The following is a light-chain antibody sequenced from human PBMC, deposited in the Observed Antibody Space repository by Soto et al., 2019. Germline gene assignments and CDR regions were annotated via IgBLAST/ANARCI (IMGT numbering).Light chain of an antibody. V-gene: IGKV1-5*01. J-gene: IGKJ1*01. Sequence: DIQMTQSPSALSTSVGDRFTITCRSSHSIDTWLSWYQQKPGRAPKLLISDASTLESGVPSRFSGSGSGTEFTLTISSLQPDDLATYYCQQYDSYSPLTFGQGTKVDIK. CDR3: QQYDSYSPLT. CDR1: HSIDTW. CDR2: DAS.